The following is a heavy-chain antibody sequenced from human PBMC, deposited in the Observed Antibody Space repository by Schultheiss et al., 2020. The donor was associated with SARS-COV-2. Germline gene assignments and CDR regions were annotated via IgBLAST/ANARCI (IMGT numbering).Heavy chain of an antibody. CDR1: GFTFSSYG. CDR3: AKGRPFFYYFDY. CDR2: IWYDGSNK. V-gene: IGHV3-33*06. D-gene: IGHD6-25*01. Sequence: GGSLRLSCAASGFTFSSYGMHWVRQAPGKGLEWVAVIWYDGSNKYYADSVKGRFTISRDNSKNTLYLQMNSLRAEDTAVYYCAKGRPFFYYFDYWGQGTLVTVSS. J-gene: IGHJ4*02.